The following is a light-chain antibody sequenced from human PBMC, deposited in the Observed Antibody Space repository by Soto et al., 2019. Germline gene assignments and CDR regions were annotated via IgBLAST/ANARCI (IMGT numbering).Light chain of an antibody. CDR1: QSISTS. CDR2: AAS. J-gene: IGKJ2*01. V-gene: IGKV1-39*01. CDR3: HQSHIAPFT. Sequence: DIQMTQSPPSLSAAVGDRVTITCRASQSISTSLSWYQQTPWKAPKLLLYAASSLHSGVPSRFRGSGSGTELTLTFSALQHEELASYYYHQSHIAPFTFGQGTKLEIK.